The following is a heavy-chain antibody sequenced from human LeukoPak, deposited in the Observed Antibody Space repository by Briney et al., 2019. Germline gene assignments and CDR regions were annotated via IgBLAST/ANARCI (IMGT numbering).Heavy chain of an antibody. Sequence: GVSLRLSCAASGFTFSSYEMKWVRQAPGKGLEWVSYICSSGSTIYYADSVKGRFTISRDNAKNSLYLQMNSLRAEDTAVYYCARGLTVTTDYWGQGTLVTVSS. CDR3: ARGLTVTTDY. J-gene: IGHJ4*02. CDR1: GFTFSSYE. CDR2: ICSSGSTI. V-gene: IGHV3-48*03. D-gene: IGHD4-17*01.